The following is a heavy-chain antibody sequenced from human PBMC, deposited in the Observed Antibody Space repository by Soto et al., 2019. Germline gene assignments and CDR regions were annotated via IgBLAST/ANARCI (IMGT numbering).Heavy chain of an antibody. V-gene: IGHV2-5*02. CDR3: AHRPSYCSGGSCYSGFDY. CDR1: GFSLSTSGVG. Sequence: QITLKASGPTLVTPTQTLTLTCTFSGFSLSTSGVGVGWIRQPPGKALAWLALIYWDDDKRYIPSLKSRITITKYTSKNQVVLTMTNMDHVDTATYYCAHRPSYCSGGSCYSGFDYWGQGTLVTVSS. D-gene: IGHD2-15*01. J-gene: IGHJ4*02. CDR2: IYWDDDK.